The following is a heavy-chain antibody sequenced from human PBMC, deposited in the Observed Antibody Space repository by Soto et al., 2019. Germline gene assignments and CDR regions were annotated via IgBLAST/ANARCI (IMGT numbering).Heavy chain of an antibody. CDR1: GYTFTSYY. Sequence: QVQLVQSGAEVKKPGASVKVSCKASGYTFTSYYMHWVRQAPGQGLEWMGIINPSGGSTSYAQKFQGRVTMTRDTSTSTVYMELSSLRSEDTAVYYCARDPRITMVRGVIKVGAGMDVWGQGTTVTVSS. V-gene: IGHV1-46*01. J-gene: IGHJ6*02. D-gene: IGHD3-10*01. CDR3: ARDPRITMVRGVIKVGAGMDV. CDR2: INPSGGST.